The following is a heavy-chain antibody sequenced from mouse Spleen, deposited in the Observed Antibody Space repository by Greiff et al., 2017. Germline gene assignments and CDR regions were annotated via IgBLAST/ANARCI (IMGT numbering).Heavy chain of an antibody. CDR2: ISYDGSN. Sequence: ESGPGLVKPSQSLSLTCSVTGYSITSGYYWNWIRQFPGNKLEWMGYISYDGSNNYNPSLKNRISITRDTSKNQFFLKLNSVTTEDTATYYCAREPYDGYYEDAMDYWGQGTSVTVSS. V-gene: IGHV3-6*01. CDR1: GYSITSGYY. J-gene: IGHJ4*01. CDR3: AREPYDGYYEDAMDY. D-gene: IGHD2-3*01.